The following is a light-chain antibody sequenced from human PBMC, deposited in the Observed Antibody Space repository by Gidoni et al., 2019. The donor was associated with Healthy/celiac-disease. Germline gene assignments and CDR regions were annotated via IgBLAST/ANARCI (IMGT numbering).Light chain of an antibody. Sequence: QAALTQPRPVSGSPGKSVTISCTGTSSDVGGYNYVSWYQQHPGKAPTLMIYDVSKRPSGVPDRFSGSKSGNTASLTISGLQAEDEADYYCCSYAGSYTFVFGTGTKVTVL. V-gene: IGLV2-11*01. CDR2: DVS. J-gene: IGLJ1*01. CDR1: SSDVGGYNY. CDR3: CSYAGSYTFV.